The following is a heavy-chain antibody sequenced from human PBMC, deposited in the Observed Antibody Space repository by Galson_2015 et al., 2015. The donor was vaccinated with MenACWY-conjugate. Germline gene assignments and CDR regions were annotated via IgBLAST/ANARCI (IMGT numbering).Heavy chain of an antibody. CDR3: AEEKAGAGVGAFDI. CDR2: ITGSGDGT. Sequence: SLRLSCAASGFTFSSYAMSWVRQAPGKGLQWVSAITGSGDGTYYADSVKGRFTISRDNSKNTVFLQTNTLGADDTAIYYCAEEKAGAGVGAFDIWGQGTTVTVSS. V-gene: IGHV3-23*01. J-gene: IGHJ3*02. CDR1: GFTFSSYA. D-gene: IGHD2-8*01.